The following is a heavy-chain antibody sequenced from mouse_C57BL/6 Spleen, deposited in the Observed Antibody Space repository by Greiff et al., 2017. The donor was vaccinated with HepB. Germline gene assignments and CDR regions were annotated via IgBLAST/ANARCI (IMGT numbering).Heavy chain of an antibody. D-gene: IGHD1-1*01. Sequence: EVQLVESGGGLVKPGGSLKLSCAASGFTFSSYAMSWVRQTPEKRLEWVATISDGGSYTYYPDNVKGRFTISRDNAKNNLYLQMSHLKSEDTAMYYCARDFITTVVYFDYWGQGTTLTVSS. CDR3: ARDFITTVVYFDY. CDR2: ISDGGSYT. CDR1: GFTFSSYA. J-gene: IGHJ2*01. V-gene: IGHV5-4*01.